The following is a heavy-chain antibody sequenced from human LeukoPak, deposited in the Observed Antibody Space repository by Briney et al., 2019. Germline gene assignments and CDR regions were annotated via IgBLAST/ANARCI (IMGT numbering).Heavy chain of an antibody. CDR3: ARGHRDSQVVAATHFDY. V-gene: IGHV1-8*01. CDR1: GYTFTSYD. J-gene: IGHJ4*02. D-gene: IGHD2-15*01. Sequence: GASVKVSCKASGYTFTSYDINWVRQATGQELEWMGWMNPNSGNTGYAQKFQGRVTMTRNTSISTAYMELSSLRSEDTAVYYCARGHRDSQVVAATHFDYWGQGTLVTVSS. CDR2: MNPNSGNT.